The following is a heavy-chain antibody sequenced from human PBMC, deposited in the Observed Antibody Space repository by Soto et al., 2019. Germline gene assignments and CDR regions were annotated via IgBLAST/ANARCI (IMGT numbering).Heavy chain of an antibody. CDR1: GFSFNSNA. J-gene: IGHJ6*02. V-gene: IGHV3-23*01. CDR2: ISGSGDTT. D-gene: IGHD1-26*01. CDR3: AKDQAWDLLSSVYYAMDV. Sequence: EVQLLESGGGLVQPGGSLRLSCAASGFSFNSNAMNWVRQAPGQGLEWVAAISGSGDTTFYANSVRGRFTIARDNPKRTLFLQMNSLRAADTAVYSCAKDQAWDLLSSVYYAMDVWGQGTTVTVSS.